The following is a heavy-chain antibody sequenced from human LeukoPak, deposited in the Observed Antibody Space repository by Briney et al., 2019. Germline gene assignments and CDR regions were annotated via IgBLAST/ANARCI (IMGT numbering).Heavy chain of an antibody. D-gene: IGHD2-2*01. CDR3: AKDYCSSTSCFFFDY. V-gene: IGHV3-21*01. J-gene: IGHJ4*02. Sequence: GGSLRLSCAASGFSFSSSSMNWVRQAPGKGLEWVSSIGSSSTYIYYADSVKGRFTISRDNTLYLQMNSLRAEDTAVYYCAKDYCSSTSCFFFDYWGQGTLVTVSS. CDR1: GFSFSSSS. CDR2: IGSSSTYI.